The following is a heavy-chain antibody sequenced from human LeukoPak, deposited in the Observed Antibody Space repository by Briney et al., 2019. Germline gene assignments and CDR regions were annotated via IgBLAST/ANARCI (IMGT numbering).Heavy chain of an antibody. CDR2: ISSTSGYI. V-gene: IGHV3-21*01. CDR1: GFSFNSYS. CDR3: AKATSDV. Sequence: GGSLRLSCAASGFSFNSYSMNWVRQAPGKGLEWVAFISSTSGYIHYADSVKGRFTISRDNAKNLLYLQMNSLRAEDTAIYYCAKATSDVWGKGTTVSVSP. J-gene: IGHJ6*04.